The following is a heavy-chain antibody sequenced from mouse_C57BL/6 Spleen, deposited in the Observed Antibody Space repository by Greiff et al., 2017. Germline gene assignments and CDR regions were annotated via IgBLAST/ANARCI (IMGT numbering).Heavy chain of an antibody. J-gene: IGHJ4*01. CDR1: GYTFTSYG. CDR2: IYPRSGNT. CDR3: AREAIYDGYPYYAMDY. V-gene: IGHV1-81*01. D-gene: IGHD2-3*01. Sequence: VHLVESGAELARPGASVKLSCKASGYTFTSYGISWVKQRTGQGLEWIGEIYPRSGNTYYNEKFKGKATLTADKSSSTAYMELRSLTSEDSAVYFCAREAIYDGYPYYAMDYWGQGTSVTVSS.